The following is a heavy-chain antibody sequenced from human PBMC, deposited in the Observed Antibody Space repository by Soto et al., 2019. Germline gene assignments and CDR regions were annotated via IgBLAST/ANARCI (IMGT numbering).Heavy chain of an antibody. V-gene: IGHV3-33*01. CDR1: GFTFSSYG. J-gene: IGHJ4*02. CDR2: IWYDGSNK. CDR3: ARGYGKYYFDY. Sequence: VQLVESGGGVVQPGRSLRLSCAASGFTFSSYGMHWVRQAPGKGLEWVAVIWYDGSNKYYADSVKGRFTISRDNSKNTLYLQMNSLRAEDTAVYYCARGYGKYYFDYWGQGTLVTVSS. D-gene: IGHD1-1*01.